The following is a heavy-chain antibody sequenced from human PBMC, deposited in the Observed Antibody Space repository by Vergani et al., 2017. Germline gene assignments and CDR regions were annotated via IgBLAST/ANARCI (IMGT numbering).Heavy chain of an antibody. V-gene: IGHV2-26*01. D-gene: IGHD1-26*01. Sequence: QVTLKESGPVLVKPTETLTLTCTVSGFSLSNARMGVSWIRQPPGKALEWLAHIFSNDEKSYRTSLKSRLTISKDTSKSQVVLTMTNMDPVDTARYYCARTSSGSYYSWDAFDIWGQGTMVTVSS. CDR2: IFSNDEK. CDR3: ARTSSGSYYSWDAFDI. J-gene: IGHJ3*02. CDR1: GFSLSNARMG.